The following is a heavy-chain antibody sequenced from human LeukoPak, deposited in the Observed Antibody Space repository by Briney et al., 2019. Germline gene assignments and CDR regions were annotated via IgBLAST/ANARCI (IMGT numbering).Heavy chain of an antibody. CDR2: INPSGGST. CDR3: ARGLWTWGTEYYYDSSH. V-gene: IGHV1-46*01. Sequence: GASVKVSCKASGYTFTSYCMHWVRQAPGQGLEWMGIINPSGGSTSYAQKFQGRVTMTRNTSISTAYMELSSLRSEDTAVYYCARGLWTWGTEYYYDSSHWGQGTLVTVSS. CDR1: GYTFTSYC. J-gene: IGHJ4*02. D-gene: IGHD3-22*01.